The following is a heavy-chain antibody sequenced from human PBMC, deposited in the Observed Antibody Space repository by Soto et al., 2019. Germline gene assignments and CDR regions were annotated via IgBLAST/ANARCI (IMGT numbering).Heavy chain of an antibody. CDR3: ARLAYGYYLGGDLFAT. Sequence: SETMSHTSSVLDGTISDSRYYWGWIRQYHDKRFEWIGSISHEGNAYYNPTLKSRVNIFADKYRNQFSLTMKSVTVADTALYFCARLAYGYYLGGDLFATWGQAAPVIVS. CDR1: DGTISDSRYY. V-gene: IGHV4-39*01. J-gene: IGHJ5*02. CDR2: ISHEGNA. D-gene: IGHD5-18*01.